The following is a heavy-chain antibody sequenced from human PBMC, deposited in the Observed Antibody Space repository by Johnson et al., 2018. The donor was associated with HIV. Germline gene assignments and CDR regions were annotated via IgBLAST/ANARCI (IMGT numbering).Heavy chain of an antibody. V-gene: IGHV3-20*04. CDR1: GFTFDDYA. D-gene: IGHD1-26*01. CDR2: INWNGGST. Sequence: VQLVESGGVVVQPGGSLRLSCAASGFTFDDYAMHWVRQAPGKGLEWVSGINWNGGSTGYADSVKGRFTISRDNAKNSLYLQMNSLRAEDTALYYCARDGPRGSYGAFDIWGQGTMVTVSS. J-gene: IGHJ3*02. CDR3: ARDGPRGSYGAFDI.